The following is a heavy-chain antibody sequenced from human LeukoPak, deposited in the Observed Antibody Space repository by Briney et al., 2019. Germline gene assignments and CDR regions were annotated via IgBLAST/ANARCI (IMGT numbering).Heavy chain of an antibody. CDR1: GFTFSSYA. CDR3: ARYSGSYYYPPAWDL. V-gene: IGHV3-30-3*01. D-gene: IGHD1-26*01. CDR2: ISYDGSNK. J-gene: IGHJ4*02. Sequence: GGSLRLSCAASGFTFSSYAMHWVRQAPGKGLEWVAVISYDGSNKYYADSVKGRFTISRDNAKNSLYLQMDSLRADDTAVYYCARYSGSYYYPPAWDLWGQGTLVTVSS.